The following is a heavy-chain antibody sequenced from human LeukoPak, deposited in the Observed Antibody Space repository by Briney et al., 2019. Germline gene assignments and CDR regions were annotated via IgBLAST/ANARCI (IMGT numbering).Heavy chain of an antibody. CDR2: ISYDGSNK. Sequence: RSGGSLRLSCAASGFTFSSYAMHWVRQAPGKGLEWVAVISYDGSNKYYADSVKGRFTISRDNSKNTLYLQMNSLRAEDTAVYYCARDFRGYSGYAPLNYWGQGTLVTVSS. J-gene: IGHJ4*02. CDR3: ARDFRGYSGYAPLNY. CDR1: GFTFSSYA. V-gene: IGHV3-30*04. D-gene: IGHD5-12*01.